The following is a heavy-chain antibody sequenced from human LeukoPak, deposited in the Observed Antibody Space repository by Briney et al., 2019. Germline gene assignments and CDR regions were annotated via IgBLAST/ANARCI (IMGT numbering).Heavy chain of an antibody. CDR2: INPSGGST. J-gene: IGHJ4*02. Sequence: ASVKASCKASGYTFTSYYMHWVRQAPGQGLEWMGIINPSGGSTSYAQKFQGRVTMTRDTSTSTVYMELSSLRSEDTAVYYCAREGGLYCSSTSCYYYWGQGTLVTVSS. V-gene: IGHV1-46*01. CDR1: GYTFTSYY. D-gene: IGHD2-2*01. CDR3: AREGGLYCSSTSCYYY.